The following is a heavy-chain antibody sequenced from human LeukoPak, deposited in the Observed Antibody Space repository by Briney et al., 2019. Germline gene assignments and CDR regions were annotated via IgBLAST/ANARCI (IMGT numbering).Heavy chain of an antibody. D-gene: IGHD2/OR15-2a*01. J-gene: IGHJ3*02. CDR1: GVSISSYY. CDR3: ARDLSANAFDI. V-gene: IGHV4-59*01. Sequence: SETLSFTCTGSGVSISSYYWSWIRPPPGKGLEWIGYIYYSGSTNYNPSLKSRVTISVDTSKNQFSLKLSSVTAADTAVYFCARDLSANAFDIWGQGTLVTVSS. CDR2: IYYSGST.